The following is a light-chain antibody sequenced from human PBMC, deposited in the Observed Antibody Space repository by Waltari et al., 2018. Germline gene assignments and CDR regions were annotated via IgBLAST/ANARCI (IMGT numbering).Light chain of an antibody. Sequence: IQMTQSPSSLSTSVGDRVTITCRASQGISSYLAWYQQKPGKAPKHLIYAASTLQSGVPSRFSGSGSGTDFTLTISCLQSEDFATYYCQQYYSYPLTFGGGTKVEIK. V-gene: IGKV1-8*01. CDR2: AAS. J-gene: IGKJ4*01. CDR1: QGISSY. CDR3: QQYYSYPLT.